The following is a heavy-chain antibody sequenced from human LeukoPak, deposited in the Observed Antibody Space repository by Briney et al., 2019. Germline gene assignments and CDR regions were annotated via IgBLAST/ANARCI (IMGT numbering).Heavy chain of an antibody. CDR2: IRGSGGST. Sequence: PGGSLRLSCAASGFTFSSYAMSWVRQAPGKGLEWVSAIRGSGGSTYYADSVKGRFTISRDNSKNTLYLQMNSLRAEDTAVYYCAKDRLGYCSGGSCYPTLDYWGQGTLVTVSS. J-gene: IGHJ4*02. D-gene: IGHD2-15*01. CDR1: GFTFSSYA. CDR3: AKDRLGYCSGGSCYPTLDY. V-gene: IGHV3-23*01.